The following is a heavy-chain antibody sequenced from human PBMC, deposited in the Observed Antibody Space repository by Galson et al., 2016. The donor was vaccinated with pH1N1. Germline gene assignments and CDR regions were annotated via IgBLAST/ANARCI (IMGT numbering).Heavy chain of an antibody. CDR3: ARDLYGGFQLPSYSYYAMDV. Sequence: VKVSCKASGYIFSGYYIHWVRQAPGQGLEWMGRINPKSGGTKYAHKFQGRVTLTRDTSISTVYMELSRLASDDAAVYYCARDLYGGFQLPSYSYYAMDVWGQGTTVTVSS. V-gene: IGHV1-2*06. J-gene: IGHJ6*01. D-gene: IGHD1-26*01. CDR1: GYIFSGYY. CDR2: INPKSGGT.